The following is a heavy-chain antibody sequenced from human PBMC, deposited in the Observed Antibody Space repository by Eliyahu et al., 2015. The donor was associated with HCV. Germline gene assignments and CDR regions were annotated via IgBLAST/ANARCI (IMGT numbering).Heavy chain of an antibody. V-gene: IGHV5-51*01. D-gene: IGHD3-22*01. J-gene: IGHJ3*02. CDR3: ARPATMIMVDDAFDI. CDR1: GYSFTSYW. Sequence: EVQLVQSGAEVKKPGESLXISCXGXGYSFTSYWXGWVRQMPGKGLEWMGIIYPGDSDTRYSPSFQGQVTISADKSISTAYLQWSSLKASDTAMYYCARPATMIMVDDAFDIWGQGTMVTVSS. CDR2: IYPGDSDT.